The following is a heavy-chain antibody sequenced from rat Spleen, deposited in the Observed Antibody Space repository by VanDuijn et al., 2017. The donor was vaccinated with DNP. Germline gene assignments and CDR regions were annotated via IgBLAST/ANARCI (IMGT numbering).Heavy chain of an antibody. V-gene: IGHV5-22*01. CDR1: GFTFSAYY. D-gene: IGHD4-3*01. CDR2: IRYDGAYT. CDR3: ARWNSGHFDY. Sequence: EVQLVESGGGLVQPGRSLKLSCAASGFTFSAYYMAWFRQAPRKGLEWVAYIRYDGAYTKYRDSVGGRFTISRDNAENTLYLQMSSLRSDDMATYYCARWNSGHFDYWGQGVMVSVSS. J-gene: IGHJ2*01.